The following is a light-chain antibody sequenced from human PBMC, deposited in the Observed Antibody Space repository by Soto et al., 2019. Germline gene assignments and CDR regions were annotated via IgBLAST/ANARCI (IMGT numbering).Light chain of an antibody. CDR1: QRLLHSNGNTF. V-gene: IGKV2-28*01. CDR2: LGS. J-gene: IGKJ2*01. Sequence: EIVMTQSPPSLTVTPGEPASISCRSSQRLLHSNGNTFLDWYVQKPGQSPQLLIYLGSNRASGVPDRVSGSEAGTDFTLKISRVEAEDVGVYYCMQALQTPYTFCHGTKLEIK. CDR3: MQALQTPYT.